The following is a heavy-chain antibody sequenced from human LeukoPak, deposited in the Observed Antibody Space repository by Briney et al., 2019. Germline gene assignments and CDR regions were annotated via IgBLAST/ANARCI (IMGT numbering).Heavy chain of an antibody. CDR2: ISYDGSNK. CDR3: AQGGSEIYYFYHGMDV. V-gene: IGHV3-30*03. Sequence: GGSLRLSCAASGFTFSSYAIHWVRQAPGKGLEWVTAISYDGSNKHYADSVRGRFTISRDNSKNTLYLQMNSLRTEDTAVYYCAQGGSEIYYFYHGMDVWGRGTTVTVSS. J-gene: IGHJ6*02. CDR1: GFTFSSYA. D-gene: IGHD3-10*01.